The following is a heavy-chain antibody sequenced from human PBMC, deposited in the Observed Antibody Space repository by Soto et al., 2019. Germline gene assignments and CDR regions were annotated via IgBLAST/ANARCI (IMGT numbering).Heavy chain of an antibody. CDR3: ASDETAAGKFDI. Sequence: EVQLVESGGGLVKPGGSLRLSCEASGFTFSIYSRNWVRQAPGKGLEWVSYISSSSSYIYFADSVKGRFTISRDNAKNSLYLQMNSLTAEDTAVYYCASDETAAGKFDIWGQGTMVTVSS. V-gene: IGHV3-21*01. D-gene: IGHD6-13*01. J-gene: IGHJ3*02. CDR2: ISSSSSYI. CDR1: GFTFSIYS.